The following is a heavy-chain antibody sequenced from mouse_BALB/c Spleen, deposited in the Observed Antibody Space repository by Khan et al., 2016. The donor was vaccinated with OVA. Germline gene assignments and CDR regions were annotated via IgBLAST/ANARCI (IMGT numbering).Heavy chain of an antibody. Sequence: QVQLQQSGAELAKPGASVKMSCKASGYTFTNYWMHWVKQRPGQGLEWIGYINPSTGYTEYNQKFKDKATLTADKSSSTAYMQLSSLTSEDSAVYYCVNHGSSSAWFTYRGQGTLVTVSA. J-gene: IGHJ3*01. D-gene: IGHD1-1*01. CDR1: GYTFTNYW. V-gene: IGHV1-7*01. CDR3: VNHGSSSAWFTY. CDR2: INPSTGYT.